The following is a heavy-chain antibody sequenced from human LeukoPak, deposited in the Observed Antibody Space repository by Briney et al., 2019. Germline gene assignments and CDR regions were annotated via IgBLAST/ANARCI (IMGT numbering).Heavy chain of an antibody. Sequence: GGSLRLSCAASGFTFDGYAMHWVRQPPGKGLEWISLVRRDDGRTFYAGSVRGRFTISRDNRKNSLFLQMTSLRPEDTAFYYCVKGGEDAAMAPNSWGRGTLVIVSS. D-gene: IGHD3-16*01. V-gene: IGHV3-43D*04. CDR1: GFTFDGYA. J-gene: IGHJ4*02. CDR3: VKGGEDAAMAPNS. CDR2: VRRDDGRT.